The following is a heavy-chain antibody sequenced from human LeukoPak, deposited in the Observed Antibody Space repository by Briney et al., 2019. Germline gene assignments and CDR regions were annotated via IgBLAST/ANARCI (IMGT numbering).Heavy chain of an antibody. CDR2: INPNIGGT. CDR1: RYTFTGYY. D-gene: IGHD5-24*01. CDR3: AREVHLDGYNYFYFDY. J-gene: IGHJ4*02. V-gene: IGHV1-2*02. Sequence: GASVKVSCKASRYTFTGYYMHWVRQAPEHGREWMGGINPNIGGTKYAQKFQGRVAMTRDTSISTAYMEQSRLRSDDTAVYYYAREVHLDGYNYFYFDYWGQGTLVTVSS.